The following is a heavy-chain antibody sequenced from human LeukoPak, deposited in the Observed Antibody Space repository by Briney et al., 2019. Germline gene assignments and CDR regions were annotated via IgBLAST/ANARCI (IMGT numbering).Heavy chain of an antibody. CDR1: GFTFSTNA. V-gene: IGHV3-7*01. CDR3: ARGGRPDY. J-gene: IGHJ4*02. Sequence: PGGSLRLSCLTSGFTFSTNAMSWVRQAPGKGLECVANIKEDGREKYYVDSVKGRFTISRDNAKNSLYLQMSSLRAEDTAVYYCARGGRPDYWGQGTLVTVSS. D-gene: IGHD3-10*01. CDR2: IKEDGREK.